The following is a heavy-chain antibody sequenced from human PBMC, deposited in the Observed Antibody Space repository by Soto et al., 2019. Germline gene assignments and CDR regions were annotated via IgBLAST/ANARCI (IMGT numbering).Heavy chain of an antibody. CDR2: MNPNSGNT. Sequence: ASVKVSCKASGYTFTSYDINWVRQATGQGLEWMGWMNPNSGNTGYAQKFQGRVTMTRNTSISTAYMELSSLRSEDTAVYYCARGGDFWSGRTRTVDYWGQGTLVTVSS. CDR1: GYTFTSYD. D-gene: IGHD3-3*01. V-gene: IGHV1-8*01. J-gene: IGHJ4*02. CDR3: ARGGDFWSGRTRTVDY.